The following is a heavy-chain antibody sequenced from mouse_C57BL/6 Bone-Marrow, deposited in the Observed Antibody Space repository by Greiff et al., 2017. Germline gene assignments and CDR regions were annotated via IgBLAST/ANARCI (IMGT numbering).Heavy chain of an antibody. CDR1: GFTFSSYA. CDR2: ISSGGDYI. D-gene: IGHD1-1*01. Sequence: EVKLVESGEGLVKPGGSLKLSCAASGFTFSSYAMSWVRQTPEQRLEWVAYISSGGDYIYYADTVKGRFTISRDNARNTLYLQMSSLKSEDTAMYYCTREWNYYGSRGRFADWGQGTLVTVSA. CDR3: TREWNYYGSRGRFAD. V-gene: IGHV5-9-1*02. J-gene: IGHJ3*01.